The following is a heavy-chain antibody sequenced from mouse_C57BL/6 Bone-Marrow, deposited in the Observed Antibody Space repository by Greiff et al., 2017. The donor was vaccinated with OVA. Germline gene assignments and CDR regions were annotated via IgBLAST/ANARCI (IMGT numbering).Heavy chain of an antibody. CDR1: GYAFSSSW. D-gene: IGHD1-1*01. J-gene: IGHJ2*01. CDR3: ARGCGSSSYYFDY. V-gene: IGHV1-82*01. Sequence: VQLQQSGPELVKPGASVKISCKASGYAFSSSWMNWVKQRPGQGLEWIGRIYPGDGDTNYNGKFKGKATLTADKSSSTAYMQLSSLTSEDSAVYFCARGCGSSSYYFDYWGKGTTLTVSS. CDR2: IYPGDGDT.